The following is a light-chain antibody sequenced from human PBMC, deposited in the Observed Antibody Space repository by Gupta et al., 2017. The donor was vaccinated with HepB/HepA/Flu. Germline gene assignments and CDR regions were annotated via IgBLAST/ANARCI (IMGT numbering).Light chain of an antibody. CDR1: SSAVGGYNF. J-gene: IGLJ2*01. Sequence: SALTQPASVSGSPGQSLTISCTGTSSAVGGYNFVSWYQQHPGKAPNLMIYDVTNRPSGAALPVSVSDSGATSAITISVLPAADEAAYYYSSYTESSASNVVFGGGTKLTVL. CDR2: DVT. CDR3: SSYTESSASNVV. V-gene: IGLV2-14*03.